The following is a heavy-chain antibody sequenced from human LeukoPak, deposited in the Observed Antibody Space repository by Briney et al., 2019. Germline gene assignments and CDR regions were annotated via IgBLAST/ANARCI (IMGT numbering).Heavy chain of an antibody. CDR2: ISGSGGST. D-gene: IGHD1-26*01. Sequence: QTGGSLRLSCAASGFAFSSYAMSWVRQAPGKGLEWVSAISGSGGSTYYADSVKGRFTISRDNSKNTLYLQMNSLRAEDTAVYYCAKEWYSGGSYYKFDAFDIWGQGTMVTVSS. CDR3: AKEWYSGGSYYKFDAFDI. V-gene: IGHV3-23*01. CDR1: GFAFSSYA. J-gene: IGHJ3*02.